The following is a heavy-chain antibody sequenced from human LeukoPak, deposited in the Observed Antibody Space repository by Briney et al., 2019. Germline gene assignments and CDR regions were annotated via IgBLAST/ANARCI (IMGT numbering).Heavy chain of an antibody. CDR1: GGSISSGSYY. CDR2: IYTSGST. CDR3: AQEPTYYYYMDV. D-gene: IGHD1-14*01. V-gene: IGHV4-61*02. J-gene: IGHJ6*03. Sequence: PSETLSLTCTVSGGSISSGSYYWSWIRQPAGKGLEWIGRIYTSGSTNYNPSLKSRVTISVDTSKNQFSLKLSSVTAADTAVYYCAQEPTYYYYMDVWGKGTTVTISS.